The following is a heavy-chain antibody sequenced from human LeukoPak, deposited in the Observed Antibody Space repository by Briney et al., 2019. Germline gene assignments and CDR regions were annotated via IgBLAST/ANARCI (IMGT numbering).Heavy chain of an antibody. V-gene: IGHV3-30*02. J-gene: IGHJ5*02. CDR1: GFTFSSYG. CDR2: IRYDGSNK. CDR3: AKDKGAYDFWSGYYTDDNWFDP. Sequence: GGSLRLSCAASGFTFSSYGIHWVRQAPGKGLEWVAFIRYDGSNKYYADSVKGRFTISRDNSKNTLYLQMNSLRAEDTAVYYCAKDKGAYDFWSGYYTDDNWFDPWGQGTLVTVSS. D-gene: IGHD3-3*01.